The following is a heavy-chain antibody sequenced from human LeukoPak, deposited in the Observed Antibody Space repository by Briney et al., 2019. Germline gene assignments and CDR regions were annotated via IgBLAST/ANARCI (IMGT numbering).Heavy chain of an antibody. CDR3: ARDGMTTVTGIWFDP. V-gene: IGHV1-2*02. Sequence: ASVKVSCKASGYTFTGYYMHWVRQAPGQGLEWMGWINPNSGGTNYAQKFQGRVTMTRDTSISTAYMEPSRLRSDDTAVYYCARDGMTTVTGIWFDPWGQGTLVTVSS. J-gene: IGHJ5*02. CDR1: GYTFTGYY. D-gene: IGHD4-17*01. CDR2: INPNSGGT.